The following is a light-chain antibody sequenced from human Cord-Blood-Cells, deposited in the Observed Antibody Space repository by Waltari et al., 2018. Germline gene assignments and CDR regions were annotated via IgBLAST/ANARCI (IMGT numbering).Light chain of an antibody. CDR1: SSDVGGYNY. Sequence: QSALTQPPSASGSPGQSVTISCTGTSSDVGGYNYVSWYQQHPGKAPKLMIYEVSTRPSGGPDRCSGSKSGNTASLTVSGLQAEDDADYYCSSYAGSNNYVVFGGGTKLTVL. CDR3: SSYAGSNNYVV. CDR2: EVS. J-gene: IGLJ2*01. V-gene: IGLV2-8*01.